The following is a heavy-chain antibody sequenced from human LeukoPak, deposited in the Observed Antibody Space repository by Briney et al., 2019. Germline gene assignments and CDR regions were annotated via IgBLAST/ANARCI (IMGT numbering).Heavy chain of an antibody. Sequence: PGGSLRLSCAASGFTFSSYAMSWVRQAPGKGLEWVSAISGSGGSTYYADSVKGRFTIPRDNSKNTLYLQMNSLRAEDTAVYYCARRDLWYSSSWYYFDYWGQGTLVTVSS. V-gene: IGHV3-23*01. J-gene: IGHJ4*02. CDR2: ISGSGGST. CDR1: GFTFSSYA. CDR3: ARRDLWYSSSWYYFDY. D-gene: IGHD6-13*01.